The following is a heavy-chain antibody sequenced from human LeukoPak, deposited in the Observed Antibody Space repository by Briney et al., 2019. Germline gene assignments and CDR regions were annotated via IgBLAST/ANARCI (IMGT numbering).Heavy chain of an antibody. V-gene: IGHV4-59*12. CDR3: ARSPHIWFAERGWFDP. Sequence: SETLSLTCTVSGVSISSYYWSWIRQPPGKGLEWIGYIYYSGSTSYNPSLKSRVTMTVDTSKSQFSLKLSSVTAADTAVYFCARSPHIWFAERGWFDPWGQGTLVTVSS. J-gene: IGHJ5*02. CDR2: IYYSGST. CDR1: GVSISSYY. D-gene: IGHD3-10*01.